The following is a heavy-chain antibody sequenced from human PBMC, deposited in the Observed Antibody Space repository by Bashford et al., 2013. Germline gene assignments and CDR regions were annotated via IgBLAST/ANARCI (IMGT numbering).Heavy chain of an antibody. V-gene: IGHV1-69*06. J-gene: IGHJ5*02. Sequence: VASVKVSCKASGGAFSSYAISWVRQAPGQGLEWMGGIIPIVGTANYAQKFQGRVTLSADKLTRTAYMELSSLKSEDTAVYYCATSKQNWFDPWGQGTLVTVSS. CDR2: IIPIVGTA. CDR1: GGAFSSYA. CDR3: ATSKQNWFDP.